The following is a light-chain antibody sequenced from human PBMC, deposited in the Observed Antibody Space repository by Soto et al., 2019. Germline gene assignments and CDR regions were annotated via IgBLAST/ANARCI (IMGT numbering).Light chain of an antibody. J-gene: IGKJ1*01. CDR3: QQYNNWPPWT. Sequence: EIVMTQYPATLSVSPGESATLSCRASQSVSNNLAWYQQKPGQAPRLLIYGASTRATGMPARFSGSGSGTEFTLTISSLQSEDFAVYYCQQYNNWPPWTFGQGTKVEIK. CDR1: QSVSNN. V-gene: IGKV3-15*01. CDR2: GAS.